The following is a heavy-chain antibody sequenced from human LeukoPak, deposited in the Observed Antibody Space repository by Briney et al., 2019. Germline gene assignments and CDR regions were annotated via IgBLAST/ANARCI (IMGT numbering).Heavy chain of an antibody. V-gene: IGHV3-66*01. D-gene: IGHD6-13*01. CDR2: IYSGGDT. CDR1: GFTVSNNY. J-gene: IGHJ4*02. CDR3: AKDRIQHSSSWYVY. Sequence: GGSLRLSCAGSGFTVSNNYMSWVRQTPGRGLEWLSIIYSGGDTYYPDSLKGRFTISRDNSKNTLYLQMNSLRAEDTAVYYCAKDRIQHSSSWYVYWGQGTLVTVSS.